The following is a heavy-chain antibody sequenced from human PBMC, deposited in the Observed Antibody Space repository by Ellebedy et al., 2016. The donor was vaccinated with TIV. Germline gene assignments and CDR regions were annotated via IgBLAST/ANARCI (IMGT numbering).Heavy chain of an antibody. V-gene: IGHV1-2*02. Sequence: ASVKVSCKASGYTFTGYYMHWVRQAPGQGLEWMGWINPNSGGTNYAQKFQGRVTMTRDTSISTAYMELTRLRSDDTAVYYCARVGPGRNWYNYWGQGTLVTVSS. CDR1: GYTFTGYY. D-gene: IGHD6-13*01. CDR2: INPNSGGT. J-gene: IGHJ4*02. CDR3: ARVGPGRNWYNY.